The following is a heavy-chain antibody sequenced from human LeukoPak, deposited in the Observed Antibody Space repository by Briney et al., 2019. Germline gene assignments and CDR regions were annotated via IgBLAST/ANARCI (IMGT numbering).Heavy chain of an antibody. CDR3: ARVPVKLLWFGELSS. Sequence: SETLSLTCTVSGFSVSSGGYYWSWIRQPPGKGLEWSGYIYYSGSTYYDPALKSRVTISVDTSKNQFSLKLSSVTAADTAVYYCARVPVKLLWFGELSSWGQGTLVTVSS. CDR1: GFSVSSGGYY. V-gene: IGHV4-61*08. J-gene: IGHJ4*02. D-gene: IGHD3-10*01. CDR2: IYYSGST.